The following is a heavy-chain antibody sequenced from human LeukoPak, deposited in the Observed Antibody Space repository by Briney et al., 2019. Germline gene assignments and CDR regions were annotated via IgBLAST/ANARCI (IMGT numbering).Heavy chain of an antibody. V-gene: IGHV3-21*05. CDR3: ARDTFQPGLIGS. CDR2: INTDSSDI. Sequence: GGSLRLSCAASGFTFSRYAMNWVRQAPGKGLQWVSYINTDSSDIHYTDSVKGRFTISRDNARNTLYLQLSSLRAEDSAVYYCARDTFQPGLIGSWGQGTLVTVSS. J-gene: IGHJ4*02. CDR1: GFTFSRYA. D-gene: IGHD2-2*01.